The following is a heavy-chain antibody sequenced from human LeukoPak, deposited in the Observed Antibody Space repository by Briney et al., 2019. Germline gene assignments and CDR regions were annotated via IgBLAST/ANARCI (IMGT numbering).Heavy chain of an antibody. J-gene: IGHJ3*02. CDR1: GYTFTSYG. D-gene: IGHD6-13*01. CDR3: ARAQAAAATSTGVI. V-gene: IGHV1-18*01. Sequence: PGASVKVSCKASGYTFTSYGISWVRQAPGQGLEWMGWISAYNGNTNYAQKLQGRVTVTTDTSTSTAYLELRSLRSDDTAVYYCARAQAAAATSTGVIWGQGTMVTVSS. CDR2: ISAYNGNT.